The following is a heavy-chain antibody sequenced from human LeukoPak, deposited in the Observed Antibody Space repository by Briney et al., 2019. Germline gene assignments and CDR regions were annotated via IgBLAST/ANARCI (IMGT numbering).Heavy chain of an antibody. D-gene: IGHD6-19*01. Sequence: KASDPLSHTCAVYGLPLSGYYWRWIRNPPGKGRDEIGKINHSGSASYNPSLKSRVTISVDTSKKQFFLMLNSVTAADTAVYYCARNGWYCLDCWGQGTLVTVSS. CDR2: INHSGSA. CDR3: ARNGWYCLDC. V-gene: IGHV4-34*01. CDR1: GLPLSGYY. J-gene: IGHJ4*02.